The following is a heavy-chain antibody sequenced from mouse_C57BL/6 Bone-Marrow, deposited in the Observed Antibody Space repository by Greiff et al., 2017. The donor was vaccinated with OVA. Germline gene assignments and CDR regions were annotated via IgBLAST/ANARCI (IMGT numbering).Heavy chain of an antibody. CDR1: GYTFTDYE. J-gene: IGHJ2*01. V-gene: IGHV1-15*01. Sequence: VQLQQSGAELVRPGASVTLSCKASGYTFTDYEMHWVKQTPVHGLEWIGAIDPETGGTASNQKFKGKAILTADKASSTAYMEISSLKSEDSAVYYCAREDELRSYFDDWGRGTTLTVSA. CDR3: AREDELRSYFDD. CDR2: IDPETGGT. D-gene: IGHD1-1*01.